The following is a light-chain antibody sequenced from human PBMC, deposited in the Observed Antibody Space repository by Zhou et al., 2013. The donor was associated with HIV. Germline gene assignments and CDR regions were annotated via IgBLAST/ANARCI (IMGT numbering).Light chain of an antibody. V-gene: IGKV1-39*01. CDR3: LQSHSIPLT. CDR2: AAS. Sequence: DIQMTQSPSSLSASVGDRVTITCRARQDINNYLDCFQQKPGKAPKLLIYAASSLQSGVPSRFSGSGSGTDFTLTINNLQPEDFATYYCLQSHSIPLTFGGGPRWRS. CDR1: QDINNY. J-gene: IGKJ4*01.